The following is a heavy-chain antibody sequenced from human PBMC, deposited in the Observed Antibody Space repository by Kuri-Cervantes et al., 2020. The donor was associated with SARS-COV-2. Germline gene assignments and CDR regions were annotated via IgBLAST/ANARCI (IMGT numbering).Heavy chain of an antibody. D-gene: IGHD1-26*01. Sequence: GASLKISCAASGFTFSSYAMHWVRQAPGKGLEWVAVISYDGSNKYYADSVKGRFTISRDNSKNTLYLQMNSLRAEDTAVYYCARAFGGSYFNWFDPWGQGTLVTVSS. V-gene: IGHV3-30*04. CDR3: ARAFGGSYFNWFDP. CDR1: GFTFSSYA. CDR2: ISYDGSNK. J-gene: IGHJ5*02.